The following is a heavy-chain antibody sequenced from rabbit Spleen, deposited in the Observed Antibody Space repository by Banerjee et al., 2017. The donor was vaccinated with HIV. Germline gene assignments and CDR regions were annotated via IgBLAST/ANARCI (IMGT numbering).Heavy chain of an antibody. CDR3: AISYPGSSYGFNL. Sequence: QSLEESGGGLVKPGASLTLTCKASGIDFSSSYWICWVRQAPGKGLEWIGCIYTGDNNIWYASWAKGRFTISKTSSTTVTLQMTRLTAADTATCFCAISYPGSSYGFNLWGPGTLVTVS. CDR1: GIDFSSSYW. V-gene: IGHV1S40*01. CDR2: IYTGDNNI. D-gene: IGHD8-1*01. J-gene: IGHJ4*01.